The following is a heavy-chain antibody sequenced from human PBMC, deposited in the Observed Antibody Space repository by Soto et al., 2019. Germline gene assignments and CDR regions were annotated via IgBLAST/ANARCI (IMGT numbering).Heavy chain of an antibody. V-gene: IGHV5-51*01. J-gene: IGHJ4*02. D-gene: IGHD3-3*01. CDR3: ASSSNYDFWSGYFVY. CDR2: IYPGDSDT. CDR1: VYSFTVYW. Sequence: EARKISCNVSVYSFTVYWIGWVRQMPVKGLEWMGIIYPGDSDTMYSPSFEGQVSISADKSISTAYLQWSSLKASDTAMYYCASSSNYDFWSGYFVYWGQGTLVTVSS.